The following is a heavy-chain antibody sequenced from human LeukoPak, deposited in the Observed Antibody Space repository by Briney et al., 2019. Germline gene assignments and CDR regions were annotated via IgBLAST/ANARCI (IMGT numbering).Heavy chain of an antibody. CDR2: TYYRSKWYN. CDR3: AREAYSSSWYVYYYYGMDV. CDR1: GDSVSSNSAA. V-gene: IGHV6-1*01. J-gene: IGHJ6*02. Sequence: SQTLSLTCAISGDSVSSNSAAWNWIRQSPSRGLEWLGRTYYRSKWYNDYAVSVKSRITINPDTSKNQFSLQLNSVTPKDTAVYYCAREAYSSSWYVYYYYGMDVWGQGTTVTVSS. D-gene: IGHD6-13*01.